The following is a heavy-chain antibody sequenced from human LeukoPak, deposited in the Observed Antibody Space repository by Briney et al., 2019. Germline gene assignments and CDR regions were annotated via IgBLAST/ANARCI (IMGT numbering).Heavy chain of an antibody. J-gene: IGHJ4*02. CDR1: GYTFTSYG. V-gene: IGHV1-8*02. CDR2: MDPNTGNT. Sequence: ASVKVSCKASGYTFTSYGISWVRQAPGQGLEWMGWMDPNTGNTGYAQKLQGRVTMTSNTSMRTAYMELSSLRSEDTAVYYCATSRRYCSSTSCYGFDYWGQGTLVAVSS. D-gene: IGHD2-2*01. CDR3: ATSRRYCSSTSCYGFDY.